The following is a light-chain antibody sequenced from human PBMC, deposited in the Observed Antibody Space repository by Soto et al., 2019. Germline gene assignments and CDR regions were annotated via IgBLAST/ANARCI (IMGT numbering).Light chain of an antibody. J-gene: IGLJ3*02. CDR3: QSYDRSLSGWV. V-gene: IGLV1-40*01. CDR2: NNS. Sequence: QSVLTQPPSVSGAPGQRVTISCTGSSSNIGAGYDVQWYQQLPGTAPKLLISNNSNRPSGVPDRFSGSKSDTSASLAITGIQAEDEADYYCQSYDRSLSGWVFGGGTKLTVL. CDR1: SSNIGAGYD.